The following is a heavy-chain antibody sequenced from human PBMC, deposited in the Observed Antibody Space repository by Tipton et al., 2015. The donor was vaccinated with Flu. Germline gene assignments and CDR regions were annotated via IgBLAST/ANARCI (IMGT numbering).Heavy chain of an antibody. J-gene: IGHJ4*02. CDR2: IYSTGMT. D-gene: IGHD4-11*01. CDR3: AREGSYSNPD. CDR1: GGSVSSGSYY. V-gene: IGHV4-61*02. Sequence: TLSLTCSVSGGSVSSGSYYWSWIRQPAGKALEWIGRIYSTGMTKYNPSLKSQVTISLDTSKNQFSLKLSSVTAADTAVYYCAREGSYSNPDWGQGTLVTVSS.